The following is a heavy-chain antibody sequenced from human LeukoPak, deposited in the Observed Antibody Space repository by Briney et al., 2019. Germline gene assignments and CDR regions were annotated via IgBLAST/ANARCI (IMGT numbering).Heavy chain of an antibody. V-gene: IGHV3-33*01. CDR3: GGGWYFFDY. CDR1: GFTLSSYG. D-gene: IGHD6-19*01. Sequence: PGRSLRLSCAASGFTLSSYGMHWVRQAPGKGLEWVAVIWYDGSNKFYADSVKGRFTISRDNSKNTLYLQMNSLRAEDTAVYYCGGGWYFFDYWGQGTLVTVSS. J-gene: IGHJ4*02. CDR2: IWYDGSNK.